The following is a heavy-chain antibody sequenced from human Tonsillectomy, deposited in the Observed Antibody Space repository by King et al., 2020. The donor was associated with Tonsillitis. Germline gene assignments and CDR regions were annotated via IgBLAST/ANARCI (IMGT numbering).Heavy chain of an antibody. CDR1: GYTFTSNY. CDR3: ARGPQNWGTYRYDSYYHGMDA. V-gene: IGHV1-46*01. J-gene: IGHJ6*02. D-gene: IGHD3-16*02. Sequence: QLVQSGAEVKKPGASVKVSCKASGYTFTSNYMHWVRQAPGQGLEWMGIINPSGGSTTYARKFQGRVTMTRDTSTSTVCMELSSLRSEDTAVYYSARGPQNWGTYRYDSYYHGMDAWGQGTTVTVSS. CDR2: INPSGGST.